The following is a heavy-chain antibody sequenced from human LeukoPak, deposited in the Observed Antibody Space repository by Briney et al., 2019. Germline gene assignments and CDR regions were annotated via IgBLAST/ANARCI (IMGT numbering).Heavy chain of an antibody. CDR1: GFSFISYD. D-gene: IGHD3-10*01. J-gene: IGHJ5*02. Sequence: GRSLRLSCAASGFSFISYDMLWVRQAPGKGLEWVAVISYEGGTQHYADSVKGRFIISRDNPRNTLYLQMNILRTEDTAVYYCAKEGTPQVSTWYDLWGQGTQVIVSS. CDR2: ISYEGGTQ. V-gene: IGHV3-30*18. CDR3: AKEGTPQVSTWYDL.